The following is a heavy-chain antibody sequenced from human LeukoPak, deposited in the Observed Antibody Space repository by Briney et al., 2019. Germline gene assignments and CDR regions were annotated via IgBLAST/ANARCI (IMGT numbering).Heavy chain of an antibody. V-gene: IGHV3-21*05. CDR2: INDVSGDI. D-gene: IGHD3-22*01. CDR1: EFTFSLYA. J-gene: IGHJ4*02. CDR3: ARDYYDSSGAGSL. Sequence: KSGGSLRLSCAASEFTFSLYAMNWVRQAPGKGLEWVSYINDVSGDIHYADSVRGRFTISRDNAKNTLYLQMNSLRAEDTAVYYCARDYYDSSGAGSLWGQGTLVTVSS.